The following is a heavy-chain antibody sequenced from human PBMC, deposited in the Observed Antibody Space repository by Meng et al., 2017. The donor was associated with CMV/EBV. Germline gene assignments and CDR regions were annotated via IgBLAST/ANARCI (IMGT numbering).Heavy chain of an antibody. CDR3: ARGGGYDFWSGYDLDY. J-gene: IGHJ4*02. V-gene: IGHV4-61*01. Sequence: GSVSSGSYYWSWIRQPPGKVLEWIGYIYYSGSTNYNPSLKSRVTISVDTSKNQFSLKLSSVTAADTAVYYCARGGGYDFWSGYDLDYWGQGTLVTVSS. CDR2: IYYSGST. CDR1: GSVSSGSYY. D-gene: IGHD3-3*01.